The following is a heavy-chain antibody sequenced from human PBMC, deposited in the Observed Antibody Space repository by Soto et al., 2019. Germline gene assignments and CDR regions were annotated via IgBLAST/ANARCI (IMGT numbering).Heavy chain of an antibody. CDR3: AKHLSSGCPDY. Sequence: GGSLRLSCAASGFTFSSYGMHWVRQAPGKGLEWVAVISYDGSNKYYADSVKGRFTISRDNSKNTLYLQMNSLRAEDTAVYYCAKHLSSGCPDYWGQGTLVTVSS. V-gene: IGHV3-30*18. J-gene: IGHJ4*02. CDR1: GFTFSSYG. D-gene: IGHD6-19*01. CDR2: ISYDGSNK.